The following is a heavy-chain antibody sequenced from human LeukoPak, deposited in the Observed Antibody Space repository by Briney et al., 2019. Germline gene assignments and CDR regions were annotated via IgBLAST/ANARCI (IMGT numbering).Heavy chain of an antibody. CDR2: INHSGST. CDR1: GGSFSAYY. V-gene: IGHV4-34*01. D-gene: IGHD3-22*01. J-gene: IGHJ4*02. CDR3: ARSYYYDSSGYFRN. Sequence: SGTLSLTCAVYGGSFSAYYWSWIRQSPGKGLEWIGEINHSGSTSYNPSLKSRVTISVDTSKNQFSLKLSSVTAADTAVYYCARSYYYDSSGYFRNWGQGTLVTVSS.